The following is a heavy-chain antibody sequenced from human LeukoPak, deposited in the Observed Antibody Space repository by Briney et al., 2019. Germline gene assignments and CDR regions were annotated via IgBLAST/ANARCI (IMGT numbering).Heavy chain of an antibody. V-gene: IGHV4-4*02. CDR1: GGSISSSNW. D-gene: IGHD6-13*01. J-gene: IGHJ6*04. CDR2: IYHSGST. Sequence: SETLSLTCAVSGGSISSSNWWSWVRQPPGKGLEWIGEIYHSGSTNYNPSLKSRVTISVDKSKNQFSLKLSSVTAADTAVYYCARDQGSWYEWEYYYGMDVWGKGTTVTVSS. CDR3: ARDQGSWYEWEYYYGMDV.